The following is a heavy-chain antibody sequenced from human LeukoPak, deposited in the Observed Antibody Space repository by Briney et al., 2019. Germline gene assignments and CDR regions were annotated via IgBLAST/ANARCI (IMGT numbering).Heavy chain of an antibody. J-gene: IGHJ4*02. CDR3: ARFTTVTAFGY. D-gene: IGHD4-17*01. CDR2: IYYSGSP. Sequence: SETLSLTCTVSGGSIRSYHWSWIRQPPGKGLEWIGYIYYSGSPNYNPSLQSRVTISVDTPKNQFSLKLSSVTAADTAVYYCARFTTVTAFGYWGQGTLVTVSS. CDR1: GGSIRSYH. V-gene: IGHV4-59*08.